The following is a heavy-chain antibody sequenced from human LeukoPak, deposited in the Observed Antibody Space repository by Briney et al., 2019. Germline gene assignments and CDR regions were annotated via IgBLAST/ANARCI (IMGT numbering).Heavy chain of an antibody. D-gene: IGHD1-1*01. CDR2: IYPGDSDT. J-gene: IGHJ3*02. CDR1: GYIYTSYW. CDR3: ARRLPNVWAFDI. V-gene: IGHV5-51*01. Sequence: GESLKISCKGSGYIYTSYWIGWVRQMPVKGLEWMGIIYPGDSDTRYSPTFQGQVTFSVDKSNSTAYLQWSSLKASDTAIYYYARRLPNVWAFDIWGQGTMVTVSS.